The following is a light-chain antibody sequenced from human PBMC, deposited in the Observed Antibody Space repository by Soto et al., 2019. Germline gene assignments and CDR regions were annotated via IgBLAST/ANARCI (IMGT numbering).Light chain of an antibody. V-gene: IGLV7-46*01. CDR1: TGAVTIGHY. Sequence: QAVVTQEPSLTVSPGGTVSLTCGSNTGAVTIGHYPYWFQQKPGQAPRTLVYDTNTRHSWTPARFSGSLLGGKAALTLSGAHPEDEADYYCLISAGGARVFGGGTKLTVL. CDR2: DTN. J-gene: IGLJ3*02. CDR3: LISAGGARV.